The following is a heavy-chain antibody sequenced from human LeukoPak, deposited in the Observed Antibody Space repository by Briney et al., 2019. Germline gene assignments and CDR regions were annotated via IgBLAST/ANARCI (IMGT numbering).Heavy chain of an antibody. CDR1: GYTFTSYG. D-gene: IGHD1-26*01. J-gene: IGHJ4*02. CDR2: ISAYNGNT. Sequence: GASVKVSCKASGYTFTSYGISWVRQAPGQGLEWMGWISAYNGNTNYAQKLQGRVTMTTDTSTSTAYMELRSLRSDDTAVYYCARSPGIVGATYNGNLDYWGQGTLVTVSS. CDR3: ARSPGIVGATYNGNLDY. V-gene: IGHV1-18*01.